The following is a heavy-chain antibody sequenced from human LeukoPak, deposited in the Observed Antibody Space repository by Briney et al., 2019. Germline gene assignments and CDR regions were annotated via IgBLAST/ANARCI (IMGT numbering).Heavy chain of an antibody. CDR1: GGSISSGGYY. J-gene: IGHJ4*02. D-gene: IGHD5-12*01. V-gene: IGHV4-31*11. Sequence: SGTLSLTCAVSGGSISSGGYYWSWIRQHPGTGLEWIGYIYYSGSTYYNPSLKSRVTISVDTSKNQFSLKLSSVTAADTAVYYCARDSAATTFDYWGQGTLVTVSS. CDR2: IYYSGST. CDR3: ARDSAATTFDY.